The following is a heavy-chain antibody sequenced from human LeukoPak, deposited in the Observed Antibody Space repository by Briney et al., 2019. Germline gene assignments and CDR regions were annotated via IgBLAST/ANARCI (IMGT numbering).Heavy chain of an antibody. V-gene: IGHV4-59*01. D-gene: IGHD5-18*01. CDR2: IYYSGST. CDR3: AREVRGYIDY. J-gene: IGHJ4*02. CDR1: GGSISSYY. Sequence: KTSETLSLTCTVSGGSISSYYWSWIRQPPGKGLEWIGYIYYSGSTNYNPSLKSRVTISVDTSKNQFSLKLSSVTAADTAVYYCAREVRGYIDYWGQGTLVTVSS.